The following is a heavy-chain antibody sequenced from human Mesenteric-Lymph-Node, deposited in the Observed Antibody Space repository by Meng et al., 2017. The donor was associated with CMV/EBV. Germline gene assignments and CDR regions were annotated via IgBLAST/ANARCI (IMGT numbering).Heavy chain of an antibody. CDR3: ARGPDIGGF. D-gene: IGHD5-12*01. CDR1: GFIFSNYG. V-gene: IGHV3-7*01. J-gene: IGHJ4*02. CDR2: IKEDGSTK. Sequence: GESLKISCAASGFIFSNYGIHCVRQPPGKGLEWVANIKEDGSTKLYVDSVKGRFTISRDNAKNSLFLQMNSLRVEDTAVYYCARGPDIGGFWGQGTLVTVSS.